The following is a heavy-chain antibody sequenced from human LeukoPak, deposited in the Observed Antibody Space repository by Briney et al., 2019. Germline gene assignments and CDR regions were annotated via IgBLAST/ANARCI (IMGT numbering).Heavy chain of an antibody. J-gene: IGHJ4*02. CDR1: GFTFTSYW. Sequence: PGGSLRLSCAASGFTFTSYWMSWVRQAPGKGLEWVANIKQAGSEKYYVDPVKGRFTISRDNAKNSLYLQINSLGAEDTAVYYCARTSSTFGGVIVPFDDWGQGTLVTVSS. CDR2: IKQAGSEK. CDR3: ARTSSTFGGVIVPFDD. V-gene: IGHV3-7*01. D-gene: IGHD3-16*02.